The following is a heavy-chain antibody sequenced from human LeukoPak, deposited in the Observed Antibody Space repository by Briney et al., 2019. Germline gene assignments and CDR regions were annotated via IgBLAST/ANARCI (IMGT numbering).Heavy chain of an antibody. D-gene: IGHD6-13*01. V-gene: IGHV4-59*10. CDR2: IYTSGST. CDR3: ASRTIAAAGLDY. J-gene: IGHJ4*02. CDR1: GGSFSGYY. Sequence: PSETLSLTCAVYGGSFSGYYWSWIRQPAGKGLEWIGRIYTSGSTNYNPSLKSRVTISVDTSKNQFSLKLSSVTAADTAVYYCASRTIAAAGLDYWGQGTLVTVSS.